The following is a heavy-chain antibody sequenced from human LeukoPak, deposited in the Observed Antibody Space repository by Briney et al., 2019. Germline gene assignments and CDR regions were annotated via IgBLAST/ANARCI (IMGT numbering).Heavy chain of an antibody. J-gene: IGHJ4*02. CDR3: AKSGYSGYELDY. Sequence: GGSLRLSCTASGFTFTSYWMHWVRQDPGKGLEWVSSISSSRSYIYYADSVKGRFTISRDNAKNSLYLQMNSLRAEDTAVYYCAKSGYSGYELDYWGQGTLVTVSS. CDR2: ISSSRSYI. V-gene: IGHV3-21*01. D-gene: IGHD5-12*01. CDR1: GFTFTSYW.